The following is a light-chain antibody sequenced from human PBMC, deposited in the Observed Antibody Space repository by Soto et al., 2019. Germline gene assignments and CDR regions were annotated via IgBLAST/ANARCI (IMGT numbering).Light chain of an antibody. V-gene: IGKV3-20*01. J-gene: IGKJ2*01. CDR3: QQYGNSPPYT. Sequence: EIVLTQSPDTLSLSPGQRATLSCRASQTVSGSYIAWYQQKPGLAPRLLIYGASIRATGTPDRFSGSGSATDFTLTISRLEPEDFAVYYCQQYGNSPPYTFGQGTKLEIK. CDR2: GAS. CDR1: QTVSGSY.